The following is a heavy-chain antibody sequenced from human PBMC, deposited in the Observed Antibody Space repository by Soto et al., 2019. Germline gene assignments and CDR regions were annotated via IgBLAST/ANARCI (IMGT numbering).Heavy chain of an antibody. CDR1: GFTFSNYG. V-gene: IGHV3-23*01. CDR3: ARRDCGSGRNCEFGAPAFAY. Sequence: EVQLLEPGGDLVQPGGSLRLSCAASGFTFSNYGMSWVRQAAGKGLEWVSSVSSRGSGTYYADSVKGRFTICRDNSKNTLYLQRSSLGAADTAVYHCARRDCGSGRNCEFGAPAFAYWGQGNLVTVTS. D-gene: IGHD2-21*01. CDR2: VSSRGSGT. J-gene: IGHJ4*02.